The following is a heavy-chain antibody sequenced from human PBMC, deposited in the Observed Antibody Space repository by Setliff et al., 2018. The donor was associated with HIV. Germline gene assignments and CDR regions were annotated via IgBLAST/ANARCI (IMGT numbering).Heavy chain of an antibody. CDR1: GFTFSNAW. J-gene: IGHJ4*02. CDR3: TSRYYYDSFLESG. CDR2: IKSKTDGGTT. D-gene: IGHD3-22*01. V-gene: IGHV3-15*01. Sequence: GGSLRLSCAASGFTFSNAWMSWVRQAPGKGLEWVGRIKSKTDGGTTDYAAPVKGRFTISRDDSKNALYLQMNSLKTEDTAVYYCTSRYYYDSFLESGWGQGTLVTVSS.